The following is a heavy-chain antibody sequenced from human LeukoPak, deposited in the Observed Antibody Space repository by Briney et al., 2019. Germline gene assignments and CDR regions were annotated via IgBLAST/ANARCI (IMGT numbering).Heavy chain of an antibody. CDR1: GRSINTYY. J-gene: IGHJ4*02. CDR2: IHYSGST. CDR3: ASLGFCGNNRCLPDY. V-gene: IGHV4-59*08. D-gene: IGHD1-14*01. Sequence: PSDTLSLTCTVSGRSINTYYWTWIRQPPRKGLEWIGYIHYSGSTNYNPSLKSRLTISVDTSKNQFSLKLSSVTAADTAVYYCASLGFCGNNRCLPDYWGQGTLVTVSS.